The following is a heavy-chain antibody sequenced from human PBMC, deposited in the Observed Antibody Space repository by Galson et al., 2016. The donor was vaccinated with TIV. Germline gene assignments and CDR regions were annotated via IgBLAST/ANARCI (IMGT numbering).Heavy chain of an antibody. CDR3: VKDTWRGSDNTNCYTYNYYFYAMGG. CDR1: GFTFDDYA. J-gene: IGHJ6*02. CDR2: IIWNRGNI. V-gene: IGHV3-9*01. Sequence: SLRLSCAASGFTFDDYAMHWVRQAPGKGLEWVSGIIWNRGNIGYADSVKGRFTIFRDNAKNSLYLRMNSLRPEDTALYYCVKDTWRGSDNTNCYTYNYYFYAMGGWGQGTTVTVSS. D-gene: IGHD2-2*01.